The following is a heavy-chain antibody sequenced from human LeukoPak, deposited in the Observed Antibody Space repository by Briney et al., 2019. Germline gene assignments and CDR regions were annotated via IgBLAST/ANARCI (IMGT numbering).Heavy chain of an antibody. V-gene: IGHV1-69*13. CDR3: ARQFTSYETGRGTYVWSDAIDI. Sequence: ASVKVSCKASGYSFTNYAMNWVRQAPGQGLEWMGGIIPIFGTTNYAQNFQGRVTITADESTSTAYMELSSLRSEDTAVYYCARQFTSYETGRGTYVWSDAIDIWGQGTMVTVSA. D-gene: IGHD2/OR15-2a*01. CDR2: IIPIFGTT. CDR1: GYSFTNYA. J-gene: IGHJ3*02.